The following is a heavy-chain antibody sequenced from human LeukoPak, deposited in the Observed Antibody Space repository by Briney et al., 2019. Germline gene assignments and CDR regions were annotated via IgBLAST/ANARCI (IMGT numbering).Heavy chain of an antibody. CDR2: IKEDGSKK. V-gene: IGHV3-7*03. CDR3: ATPLDYYGSSGYHQGGD. J-gene: IGHJ4*02. CDR1: GFTFSRHW. Sequence: GGSRRLSCAASGFTFSRHWMTWVRQAPGKGLEWVANIKEDGSKKNYVDSVKGRFTISRDNTKNSLYLQMNSLRAEDTAVYYCATPLDYYGSSGYHQGGDWGQGTLVTVSS. D-gene: IGHD3-22*01.